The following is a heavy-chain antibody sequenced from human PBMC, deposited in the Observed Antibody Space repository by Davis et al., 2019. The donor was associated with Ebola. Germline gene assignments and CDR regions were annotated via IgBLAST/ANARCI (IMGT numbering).Heavy chain of an antibody. J-gene: IGHJ4*02. CDR3: ASSSWYVGTLGY. CDR2: INHSGST. D-gene: IGHD6-13*01. V-gene: IGHV4-34*01. Sequence: PSETLSLTCAVYGGSFSGYYWSWIRQPPGKGLEWIGEINHSGSTNYNPSLKSRVTISVDTSKNQFSLKLSSVTAADTAVYYCASSSWYVGTLGYWGQGTLVTVSS. CDR1: GGSFSGYY.